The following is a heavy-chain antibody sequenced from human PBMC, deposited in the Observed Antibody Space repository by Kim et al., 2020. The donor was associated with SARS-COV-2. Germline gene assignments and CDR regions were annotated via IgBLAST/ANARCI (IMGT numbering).Heavy chain of an antibody. J-gene: IGHJ4*02. D-gene: IGHD5-12*01. Sequence: SETLSLTCTVSGGSISSSSYYWGWIRQPPGKGLEWIGSIYYSGSTYYNPSLKSRVTISVDTSKNQFSLKLSSVTAADTAVYYCASNIVATYSFDYWGQGTLVTVSS. CDR3: ASNIVATYSFDY. V-gene: IGHV4-39*01. CDR2: IYYSGST. CDR1: GGSISSSSYY.